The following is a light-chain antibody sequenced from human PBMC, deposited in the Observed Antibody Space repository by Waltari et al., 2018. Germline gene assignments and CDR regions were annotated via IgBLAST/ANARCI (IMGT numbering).Light chain of an antibody. J-gene: IGLJ2*01. CDR2: EVT. V-gene: IGLV2-23*02. CDR1: SSDVGRYNF. Sequence: QSALTQPASVSGSPGQSITISCTGTSSDVGRYNFVSWYQQHPGKAPKLIISEVTTRPAGVSNRFSGSKSGNTASLTISGLQADDEADYYCCSFASRIGVFGGGTKVTVL. CDR3: CSFASRIGV.